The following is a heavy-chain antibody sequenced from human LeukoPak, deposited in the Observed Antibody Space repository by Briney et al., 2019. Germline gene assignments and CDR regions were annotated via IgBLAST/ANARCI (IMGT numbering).Heavy chain of an antibody. V-gene: IGHV4-59*01. CDR1: GASISSYY. CDR2: IYYSGST. CDR3: ARHWAETTGPYAFDF. Sequence: PSETLSLTCIVPGASISSYYWSWIRQPPGKGLGWIGYIYYSGSTNYNPSLKSRVTISVDTSKNHFSLKLTSVTAADTAVYYCARHWAETTGPYAFDFWGQGTMVTVSS. J-gene: IGHJ3*01. D-gene: IGHD1-14*01.